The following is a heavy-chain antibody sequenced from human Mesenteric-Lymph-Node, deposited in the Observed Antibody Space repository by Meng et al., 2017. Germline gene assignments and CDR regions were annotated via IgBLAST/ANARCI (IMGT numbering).Heavy chain of an antibody. CDR3: ARDRSGGSFHWFDL. J-gene: IGHJ5*02. Sequence: GESLKISCAASGFTFSDYYMSWIRQAPGKGLEWVSYISSSGFIIYYADSVRGRFTISRDNTNNSLYLQMNSLRAEDTAVYYCARDRSGGSFHWFDLWGQGSLVTVSS. CDR2: ISSSGFII. V-gene: IGHV3-11*01. CDR1: GFTFSDYY. D-gene: IGHD2-15*01.